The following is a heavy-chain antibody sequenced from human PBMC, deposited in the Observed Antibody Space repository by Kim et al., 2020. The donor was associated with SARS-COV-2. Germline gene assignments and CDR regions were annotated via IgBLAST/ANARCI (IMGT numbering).Heavy chain of an antibody. CDR1: GFTFSSYG. CDR3: ANLAYAGSTDY. D-gene: IGHD2-8*01. CDR2: XSYDGSNK. J-gene: IGHJ4*02. Sequence: GGSLRLSCAASGFTFSSYGMHWVRQAPGKXXEXXAVXSYDGSNKYYAGSVKGXFTISRDNSKNTLYLQMNSLRXEXTAVYYCANLAYAGSTDYWGQGTLVX. V-gene: IGHV3-30*18.